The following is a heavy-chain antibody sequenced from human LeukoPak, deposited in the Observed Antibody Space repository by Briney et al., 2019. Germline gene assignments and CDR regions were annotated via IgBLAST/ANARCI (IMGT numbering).Heavy chain of an antibody. V-gene: IGHV3-66*01. CDR1: GFTVSSNY. CDR2: IYSGGST. D-gene: IGHD2-21*02. Sequence: GGSLRLSCAASGFTVSSNYMSWVRQAPGKGLEWVSVIYSGGSTYYADSVKGRFTISRDNSKNTLYLQMNSLRAEDTAVYYCASRPYCGGDCYSGAFDIWGQGTMVTVSS. J-gene: IGHJ3*02. CDR3: ASRPYCGGDCYSGAFDI.